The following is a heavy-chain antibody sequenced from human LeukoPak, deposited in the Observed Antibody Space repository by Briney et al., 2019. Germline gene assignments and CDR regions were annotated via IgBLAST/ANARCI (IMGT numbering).Heavy chain of an antibody. CDR3: ARENYDILTYFGTGMDV. CDR2: IKQDGSDK. J-gene: IGHJ6*02. D-gene: IGHD3-9*01. CDR1: GFTFSSYW. V-gene: IGHV3-7*04. Sequence: GGSLRLSCAASGFTFSSYWMSWVRQAPGKGLEWVANIKQDGSDKYYVDSLRGRFTISRDNVKKSLHLQMNSLRAEDTAVYYCARENYDILTYFGTGMDVWGQGTTVTVSS.